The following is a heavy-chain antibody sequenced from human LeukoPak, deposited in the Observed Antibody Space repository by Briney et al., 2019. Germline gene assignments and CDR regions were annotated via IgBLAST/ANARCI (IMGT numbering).Heavy chain of an antibody. CDR2: IRYDGSNK. CDR3: AKQLRYFESDAFDI. V-gene: IGHV3-30*02. D-gene: IGHD3-9*01. J-gene: IGHJ3*02. CDR1: GFTFSSYG. Sequence: GGSLRLSCAASGFTFSSYGMHWVRQAPGKGLEWVAFIRYDGSNKYYADSVKGRFTISRDNSKNTLYLQMNSLRAEDTAVYYCAKQLRYFESDAFDIWGQGTMVTVSS.